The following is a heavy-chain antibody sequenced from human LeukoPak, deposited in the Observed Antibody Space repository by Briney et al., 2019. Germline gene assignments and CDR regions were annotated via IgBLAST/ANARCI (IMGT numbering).Heavy chain of an antibody. CDR2: IYTSGTT. Sequence: SETLSLTCTVSGGSISSDYWSWIRQPAGKGLEWIGRIYTSGTTNYNPSLKSRVTMSIDTSKNQFSLKLSSVTAADTAVYYCARGLLWFGGFDYWGQGTLVTVSS. J-gene: IGHJ4*02. CDR1: GGSISSDY. CDR3: ARGLLWFGGFDY. D-gene: IGHD3-10*01. V-gene: IGHV4-4*07.